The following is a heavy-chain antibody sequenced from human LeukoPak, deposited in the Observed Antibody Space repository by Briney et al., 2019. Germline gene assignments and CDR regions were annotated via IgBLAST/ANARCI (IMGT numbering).Heavy chain of an antibody. D-gene: IGHD3-22*01. Sequence: PSETLSLTCTVSGGSISSGDYYWSWIRQPPGKGLEWIGYIFYSGNTYYNPSLKSRVTISVDTSKNQFSLKLSSVTAADTAVYYCGSSGFTWHYFDYWGQGTLVTVSS. V-gene: IGHV4-30-4*01. CDR2: IFYSGNT. CDR3: GSSGFTWHYFDY. CDR1: GGSISSGDYY. J-gene: IGHJ4*02.